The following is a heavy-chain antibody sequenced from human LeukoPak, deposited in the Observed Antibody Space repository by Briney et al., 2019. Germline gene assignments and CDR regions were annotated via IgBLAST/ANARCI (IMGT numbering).Heavy chain of an antibody. V-gene: IGHV4-59*08. CDR3: ARPIDGYFDY. Sequence: SETLSLTCTVSGGSISSYYWSWIRQPSGKGLEWIGYIYYSGSTNYNPSLKSRVTISVDTSKNQFSLKLSSVTAADTAVYYCARPIDGYFDYWGQGTLVTVSS. CDR1: GGSISSYY. CDR2: IYYSGST. D-gene: IGHD5-24*01. J-gene: IGHJ4*02.